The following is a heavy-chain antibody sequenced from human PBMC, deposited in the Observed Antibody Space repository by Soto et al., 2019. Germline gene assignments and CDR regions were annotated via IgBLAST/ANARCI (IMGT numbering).Heavy chain of an antibody. D-gene: IGHD6-19*01. CDR1: GFTFSSYD. CDR2: IGTAGDT. V-gene: IGHV3-13*01. J-gene: IGHJ3*02. CDR3: ARGGRGWYGSNAFDI. Sequence: EVQLVESGGGLVQPGGSLRLSCAASGFTFSSYDMHWVRQATGKGLEWVSAIGTAGDTYYPGSVKGRFTISRENAKNSLYLQMNSLRAGDTAVYYCARGGRGWYGSNAFDIWGQGTMVTVSS.